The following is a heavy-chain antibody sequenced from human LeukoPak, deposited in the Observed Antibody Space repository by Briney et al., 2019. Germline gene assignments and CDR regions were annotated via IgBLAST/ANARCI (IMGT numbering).Heavy chain of an antibody. Sequence: GASVKVSCKASGYTFTSYDINWVRQATGHGLEWMGWMNPNSGNTGDAQKFQGRVTITRNTSISAAYMELSSLRSEDTAVYYCARETTMYYYDSSGTFDYWGQGTPVTVSS. J-gene: IGHJ4*02. V-gene: IGHV1-8*03. CDR2: MNPNSGNT. D-gene: IGHD3-22*01. CDR1: GYTFTSYD. CDR3: ARETTMYYYDSSGTFDY.